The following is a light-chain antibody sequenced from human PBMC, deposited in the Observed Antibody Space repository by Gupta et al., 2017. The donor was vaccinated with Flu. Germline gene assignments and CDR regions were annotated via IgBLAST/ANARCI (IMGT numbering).Light chain of an antibody. Sequence: QSVLTQPPSVSGAPGQRVTISCTGSSPNIGAGYDVHWYQQLPGTAPKLLIYGNSNRPAGVPDRFSGSKSGTSASLAITGLQAEDEADYYCQSYDSSRRKVFGGGTKLTVL. CDR1: SPNIGAGYD. CDR2: GNS. CDR3: QSYDSSRRKV. J-gene: IGLJ3*02. V-gene: IGLV1-40*01.